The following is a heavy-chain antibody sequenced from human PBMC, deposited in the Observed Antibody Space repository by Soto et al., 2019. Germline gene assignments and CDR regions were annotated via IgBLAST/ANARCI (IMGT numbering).Heavy chain of an antibody. CDR1: GVSFTASA. Sequence: DVQLLESGGGLVQPGGSLRVSCAVSGVSFTASAWSLVRQAPGRGLVWVSSLSFSGGSAYYGGSVKGRFTISRDTSKNTVYLEMNSLRVEDTAIYYFARAPHEDFSYFESWGQGALVTVSS. CDR3: ARAPHEDFSYFES. J-gene: IGHJ5*01. CDR2: LSFSGGSA. V-gene: IGHV3-23*01. D-gene: IGHD5-18*01.